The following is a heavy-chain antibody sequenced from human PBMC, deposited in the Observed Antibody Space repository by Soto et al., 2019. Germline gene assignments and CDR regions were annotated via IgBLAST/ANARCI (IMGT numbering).Heavy chain of an antibody. CDR3: ARSQGSSASLEIYYYYYYGMDV. J-gene: IGHJ6*02. CDR1: GGTFGSYA. Sequence: QVQLVQSGAEVKKPGSSVKVSCKASGGTFGSYAISWVRQAPGQGLEWMGGIIPIPGTANYAQKFQGRVTIAADEYTCTDYMELSSLRSEDTAVYYCARSQGSSASLEIYYYYYYGMDVWGQGTTVTVSS. D-gene: IGHD2-2*01. V-gene: IGHV1-69*01. CDR2: IIPIPGTA.